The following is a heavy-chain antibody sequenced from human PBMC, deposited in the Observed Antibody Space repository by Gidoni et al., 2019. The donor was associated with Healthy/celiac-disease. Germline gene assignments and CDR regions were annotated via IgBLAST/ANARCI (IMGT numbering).Heavy chain of an antibody. CDR1: AFTFSTYG. V-gene: IGHV3-30*02. J-gene: IGHJ4*02. Sequence: QVQMVESGGGVVQPGGSLRLSCAASAFTFSTYGMHWVRQGPGKGLEWVAFIRCDGSKKYYADSVKGRFTSSRDNSKNTLYLQMNKLGAEDTAVYYCAKERFLEWLSTSFQLDYLGPGPLVTVSS. CDR2: IRCDGSKK. D-gene: IGHD3-3*01. CDR3: AKERFLEWLSTSFQLDY.